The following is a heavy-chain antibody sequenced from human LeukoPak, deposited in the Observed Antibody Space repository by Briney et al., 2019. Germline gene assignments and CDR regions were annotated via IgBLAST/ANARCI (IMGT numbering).Heavy chain of an antibody. CDR3: ARESGLTDNWLDS. CDR1: GYSFTTHD. Sequence: ASVKVSCKASGYSFTTHDINWVRQSTGQGLEWMGWMNPNSGKSGYAQKFQCRVTMTRDTSISTVYMELSSLGSDDTAVYYCARESGLTDNWLDSWGQGTLVIVSS. J-gene: IGHJ5*01. V-gene: IGHV1-8*01. D-gene: IGHD5-12*01. CDR2: MNPNSGKS.